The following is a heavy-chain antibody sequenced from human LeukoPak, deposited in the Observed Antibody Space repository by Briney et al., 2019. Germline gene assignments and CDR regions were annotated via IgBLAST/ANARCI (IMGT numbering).Heavy chain of an antibody. D-gene: IGHD2-2*01. CDR2: ISYDGSNK. CDR3: ARDYAHSYGQFDY. J-gene: IGHJ4*02. CDR1: GLIFSSCG. V-gene: IGHV3-30*03. Sequence: GGSLRLSCAASGLIFSSCGMHWVRQAPGKGLEWVAVISYDGSNKYYADSVKGRFTISRDNSKNTLFLQMNTLRAEDTALYYCARDYAHSYGQFDYWGQGTLVTVSS.